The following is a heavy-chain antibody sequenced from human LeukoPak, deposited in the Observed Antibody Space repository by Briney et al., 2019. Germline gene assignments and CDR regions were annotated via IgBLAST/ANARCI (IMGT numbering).Heavy chain of an antibody. CDR2: IWYDGSNK. Sequence: PGRSLRLSCAASGFTFSSHGMHWVRQAPGKGLEWVAVIWYDGSNKYYADSVKGRFTIPRDNSKNTLYLQMNSLRAEDTAVYYCARVCGDCYYYGMDVWGKGTTVTVSS. CDR3: ARVCGDCYYYGMDV. J-gene: IGHJ6*04. D-gene: IGHD2-21*01. V-gene: IGHV3-33*01. CDR1: GFTFSSHG.